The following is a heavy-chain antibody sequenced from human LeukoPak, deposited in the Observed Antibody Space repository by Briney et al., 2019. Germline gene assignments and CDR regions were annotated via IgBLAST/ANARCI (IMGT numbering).Heavy chain of an antibody. V-gene: IGHV4-4*02. Sequence: SETLSLTCTVSGGAVNSYYWSWVRQPPGKGLEWIGEIYHSGSTNYNPSLKSRVTISVDKSKNQFSLKLSSVTAADTAVYYCAVRGAADDFDYWGQGTLVTVSS. CDR2: IYHSGST. J-gene: IGHJ4*02. CDR1: GGAVNSYY. CDR3: AVRGAADDFDY. D-gene: IGHD6-13*01.